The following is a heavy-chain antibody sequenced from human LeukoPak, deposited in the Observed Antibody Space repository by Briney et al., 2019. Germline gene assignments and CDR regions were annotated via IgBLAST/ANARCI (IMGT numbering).Heavy chain of an antibody. CDR3: ARGSVDTAMVDY. D-gene: IGHD5-18*01. V-gene: IGHV4-4*07. J-gene: IGHJ4*02. CDR2: IYTSGST. Sequence: SETLSLTCTVSGGSINSYYWSWIRQPPGKGLEWIGRIYTSGSTNYNPSLKSRVTMSVDTSKNQFSLKLSSVTAADTAVYYCARGSVDTAMVDYWGQGTLVTVSS. CDR1: GGSINSYY.